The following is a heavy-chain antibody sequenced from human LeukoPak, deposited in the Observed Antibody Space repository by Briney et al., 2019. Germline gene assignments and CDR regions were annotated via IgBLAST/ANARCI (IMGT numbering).Heavy chain of an antibody. CDR1: GFTFSNAW. V-gene: IGHV3-11*04. D-gene: IGHD3-10*01. CDR3: ARVDSGV. J-gene: IGHJ4*02. CDR2: ISSSGSTR. Sequence: GGSLRLSCAASGFTFSNAWMSWVRQAPGKGLEWVSYISSSGSTRYQADSVKGRFTISGDNAEKSLYLQMNSLRVEDTGVYYCARVDSGVWGQGTLVTVSS.